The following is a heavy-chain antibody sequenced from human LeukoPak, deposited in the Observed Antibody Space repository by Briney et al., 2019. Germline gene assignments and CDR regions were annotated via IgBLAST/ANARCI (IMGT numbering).Heavy chain of an antibody. J-gene: IGHJ4*02. Sequence: SGGSLRLSCAASGFTFSSYSMNWVRQASGKGLEWVSYISSSSSTIYYADSVKGRFTISRDNAKNSLYLQMNSLRAEDTAVYYCARDLVGATTYWGQGTLVTVSS. V-gene: IGHV3-48*04. CDR3: ARDLVGATTY. CDR1: GFTFSSYS. CDR2: ISSSSSTI. D-gene: IGHD1-26*01.